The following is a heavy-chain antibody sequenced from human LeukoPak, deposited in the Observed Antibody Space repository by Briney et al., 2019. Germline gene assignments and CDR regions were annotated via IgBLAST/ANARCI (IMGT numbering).Heavy chain of an antibody. J-gene: IGHJ6*03. D-gene: IGHD2-2*01. CDR2: IYTSGST. CDR3: ARDIVVVPAAMEDYYYYYYMDV. Sequence: SETLSLTCTVSGGSISSYYWSWIRQPAGKGLEWIGRIYTSGSTNYNPSLKSRVTISVDKSKNQFSLKLSSVTAADTAVYYCARDIVVVPAAMEDYYYYYYMDVWGKGTTVTVSS. CDR1: GGSISSYY. V-gene: IGHV4-4*07.